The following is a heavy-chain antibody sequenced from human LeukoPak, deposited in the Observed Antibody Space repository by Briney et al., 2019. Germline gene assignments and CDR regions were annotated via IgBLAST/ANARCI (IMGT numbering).Heavy chain of an antibody. CDR2: IYYSGST. V-gene: IGHV4-39*07. CDR1: GGSISSSSYY. J-gene: IGHJ3*02. D-gene: IGHD2-2*01. CDR3: ARDTSYQLPRHPSAFDI. Sequence: SETLSLTCTVSGGSISSSSYYWGWIRQPPGKGLEWIGSIYYSGSTYYNPSLKSRVTISVDTSKNQFCLKLSSVTAADTAVYYCARDTSYQLPRHPSAFDIWGQGTMVTVSS.